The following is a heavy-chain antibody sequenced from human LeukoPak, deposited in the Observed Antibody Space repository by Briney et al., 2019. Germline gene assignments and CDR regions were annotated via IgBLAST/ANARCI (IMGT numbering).Heavy chain of an antibody. CDR2: VSGSGGST. Sequence: GGSLRLFCAASGFTFSSYAMSWVRQPPGKGLEWVSAVSGSGGSTYYAGSVKGRFTISRDNSKNTLYLQMNSLRAEDTAVYYCAKDGGSAPTFIDFWGQGTLVTVSS. CDR1: GFTFSSYA. J-gene: IGHJ4*02. V-gene: IGHV3-23*01. D-gene: IGHD6-25*01. CDR3: AKDGGSAPTFIDF.